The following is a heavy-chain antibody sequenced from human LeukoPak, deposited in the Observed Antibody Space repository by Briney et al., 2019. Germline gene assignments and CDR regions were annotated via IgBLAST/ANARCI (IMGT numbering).Heavy chain of an antibody. CDR2: ISPNFGTA. D-gene: IGHD3-10*01. V-gene: IGHV1-69*05. Sequence: EASVKVSCKASGGTFSSYAISWVRQAPGQGLEWMGRISPNFGTANYAQKVQGRVTITTDESTSTAYMEMSSLRSEDTAVYYCASIITGIEGGAYWGQGTLVTVSS. CDR1: GGTFSSYA. CDR3: ASIITGIEGGAY. J-gene: IGHJ4*02.